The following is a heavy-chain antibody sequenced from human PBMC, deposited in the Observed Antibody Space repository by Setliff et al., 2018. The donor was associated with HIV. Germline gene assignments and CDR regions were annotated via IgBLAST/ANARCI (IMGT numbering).Heavy chain of an antibody. V-gene: IGHV1-69*13. J-gene: IGHJ6*02. D-gene: IGHD5-12*01. CDR3: ARDPAGEYSGYDFSRDYYDGMDV. CDR1: GYTFTSYG. CDR2: IIPIFGTA. Sequence: SVKVSCKASGYTFTSYGISWVRQAPGQGLEWMGWIIPIFGTANYAQKFQGRVTITADESTSTAYMELSSLRSEDTAVYYCARDPAGEYSGYDFSRDYYDGMDVWGQGTLVTVAS.